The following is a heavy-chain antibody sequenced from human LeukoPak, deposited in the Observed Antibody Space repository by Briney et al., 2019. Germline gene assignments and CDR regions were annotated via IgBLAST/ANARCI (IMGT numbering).Heavy chain of an antibody. CDR2: IIPILGIA. D-gene: IGHD3-10*01. CDR3: ARGISGEYYFDY. J-gene: IGHJ4*02. CDR1: GGTFSSYA. Sequence: SVKVSCKASGGTFSSYAISWVRQAPGQGLEGMGRIIPILGIANYAQKFQGRVTITADKSTSTAYMELSSLRSEDTAVYYCARGISGEYYFDYWGQGTLVTVSS. V-gene: IGHV1-69*04.